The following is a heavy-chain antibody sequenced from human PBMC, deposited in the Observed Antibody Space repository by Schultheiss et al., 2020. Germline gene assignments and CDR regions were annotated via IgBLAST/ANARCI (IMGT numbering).Heavy chain of an antibody. V-gene: IGHV3-21*01. D-gene: IGHD2-15*01. J-gene: IGHJ6*02. CDR1: GFTFSSYS. Sequence: GGSLRLSCAASGFTFSSYSMNWVRQAPGKGLEWVSSISSSSSYIYYADSVKGRFTISRDNAKNSLYLQMNSLRAEDTAVYYCARDHPYCSGGSCYSVPYYYFYGMDVWGQGTTVTVSS. CDR3: ARDHPYCSGGSCYSVPYYYFYGMDV. CDR2: ISSSSSYI.